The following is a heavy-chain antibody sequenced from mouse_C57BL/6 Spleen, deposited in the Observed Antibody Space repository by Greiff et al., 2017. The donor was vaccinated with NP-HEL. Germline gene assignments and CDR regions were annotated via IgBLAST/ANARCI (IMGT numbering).Heavy chain of an antibody. D-gene: IGHD2-4*01. CDR1: GYSFTGYY. CDR3: ARDDYDVRFAY. Sequence: EVQLQQSGPELVKPGASVKISCKASGYSFTGYYMNWVKQSPEKSLEWIGEINPSTGGTTYNQKFKAKATLTVDKSSSTAYMQLKSLTSEDSAVYYCARDDYDVRFAYWGQGTLVTVSA. J-gene: IGHJ3*01. CDR2: INPSTGGT. V-gene: IGHV1-42*01.